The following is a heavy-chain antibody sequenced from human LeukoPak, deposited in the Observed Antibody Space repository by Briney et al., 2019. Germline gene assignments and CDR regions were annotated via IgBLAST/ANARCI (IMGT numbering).Heavy chain of an antibody. V-gene: IGHV1-2*02. CDR1: GYTFNNYY. Sequence: ASVKVSCKAFGYTFNNYYIHWLRQAPGQGLEWMGKINPDSGATEYVQNLKGRLTMTRDTSRSTVFMELSRLRSDDTAFYYCARSLGSLKEYWWFDPWGQGTLVTVSS. CDR3: ARSLGSLKEYWWFDP. CDR2: INPDSGAT. J-gene: IGHJ5*02. D-gene: IGHD2/OR15-2a*01.